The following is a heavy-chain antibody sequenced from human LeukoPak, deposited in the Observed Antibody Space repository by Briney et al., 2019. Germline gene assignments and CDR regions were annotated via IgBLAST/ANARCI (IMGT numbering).Heavy chain of an antibody. CDR2: ISSSSSTI. CDR3: ARSPLTTVTTNWFDP. Sequence: TGGSLRLSCAASGFTFSSYSMNWVRQAPGKGLEWVSYISSSSSTIYCADSVKGRFTISRDNAKNSLYLQMNSLRAEDTAVYYCARSPLTTVTTNWFDPWGQGTLVTVSS. CDR1: GFTFSSYS. J-gene: IGHJ5*02. V-gene: IGHV3-48*01. D-gene: IGHD4-17*01.